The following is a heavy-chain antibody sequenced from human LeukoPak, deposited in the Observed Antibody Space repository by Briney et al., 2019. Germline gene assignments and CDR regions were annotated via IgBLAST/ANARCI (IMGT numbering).Heavy chain of an antibody. V-gene: IGHV4-59*12. D-gene: IGHD3-9*01. Sequence: SETLSLTCTVSGGSISSYYWSWIRQPPGKGLEWIGYIYYSGSTNYNPSLKSRVTISVDTSKNQFSLKLSSVTAADTAVYYCARLRDILTAYYFDYWGQGTLVTVSS. CDR2: IYYSGST. CDR3: ARLRDILTAYYFDY. J-gene: IGHJ4*02. CDR1: GGSISSYY.